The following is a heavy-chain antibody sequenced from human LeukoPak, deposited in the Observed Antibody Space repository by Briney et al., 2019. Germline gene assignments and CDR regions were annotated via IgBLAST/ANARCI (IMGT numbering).Heavy chain of an antibody. CDR1: GYTFTNLD. CDR2: MSPNSGDT. CDR3: ARTGDLIAFDI. D-gene: IGHD7-27*01. J-gene: IGHJ3*02. Sequence: EASVRVSCKTSGYTFTNLDINWLRQAPGQGLEWMGWMSPNSGDTGYAQKLQGRVTMTTDTSTSTAYMELRSLRSDDTAVYYCARTGDLIAFDIWGQGTMVTVSS. V-gene: IGHV1-18*01.